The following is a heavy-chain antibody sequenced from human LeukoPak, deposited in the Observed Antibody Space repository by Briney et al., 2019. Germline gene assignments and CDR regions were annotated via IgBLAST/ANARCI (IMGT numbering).Heavy chain of an antibody. CDR3: ARDLLPVYYYGSGGYGY. J-gene: IGHJ4*02. Sequence: GGSLRLSCAASGFTFSSYGMHWVRQAPGKGLEWVANIKQDGSEKYYVDSVKGRFTISRDNAKNSLYLQMNSLRAEDTAVYYCARDLLPVYYYGSGGYGYWGQGTLVTVSS. V-gene: IGHV3-7*01. CDR2: IKQDGSEK. CDR1: GFTFSSYG. D-gene: IGHD3-10*01.